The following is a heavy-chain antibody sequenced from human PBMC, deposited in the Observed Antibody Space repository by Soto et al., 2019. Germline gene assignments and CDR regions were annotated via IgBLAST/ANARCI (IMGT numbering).Heavy chain of an antibody. CDR3: ARTMVRGVRDFYSYDMDV. CDR2: IFHSGTT. D-gene: IGHD3-10*01. J-gene: IGHJ6*02. Sequence: SSETLSLTCAVSGDSLDSGVWWSWVRQPPGKGLEWIGEIFHSGTTNYIPSLTSRVTISVDKSKNQFSLKPTSVTAADSAVYYCARTMVRGVRDFYSYDMDVWGQGATVTVSS. CDR1: GDSLDSGVW. V-gene: IGHV4-4*02.